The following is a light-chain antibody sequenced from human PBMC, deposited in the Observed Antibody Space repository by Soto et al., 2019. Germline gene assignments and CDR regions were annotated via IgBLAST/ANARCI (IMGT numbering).Light chain of an antibody. V-gene: IGLV2-14*01. CDR1: SSDVGDYNY. CDR2: DVI. J-gene: IGLJ2*01. CDR3: SSYASGNSVI. Sequence: QSALTQPASVSGSPGQSITISCTGTSSDVGDYNYVSWYQQRPGRAPKLIIFDVIYQPSGVSNRFSGFKSGNTASLTISGLQAEDEADYYCSSYASGNSVIFGGGTKLTVL.